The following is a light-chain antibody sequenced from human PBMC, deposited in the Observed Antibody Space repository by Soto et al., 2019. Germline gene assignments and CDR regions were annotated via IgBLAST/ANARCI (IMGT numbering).Light chain of an antibody. Sequence: DIVMTQSPDSLAVSLGERATINCKSSQSVLYSSNNQNYLAWYQQKPGQPPKLLIYWASIRESGVPDRFSGSGSGTDFTLTIISLQAEDVAVYYCQQHYSTPLRFGQGNKVEI. CDR2: WAS. CDR1: QSVLYSSNNQNY. J-gene: IGKJ1*01. CDR3: QQHYSTPLR. V-gene: IGKV4-1*01.